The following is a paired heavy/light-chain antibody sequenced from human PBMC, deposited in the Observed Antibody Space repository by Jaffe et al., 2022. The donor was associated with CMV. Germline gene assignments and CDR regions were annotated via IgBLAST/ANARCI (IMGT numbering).Light chain of an antibody. CDR1: KLGDKY. CDR3: QAWDINTVV. CDR2: QDT. V-gene: IGLV3-1*01. J-gene: IGLJ2*01. Sequence: SYELTQPPSVSVSPGQTASITCSGDKLGDKYVCWYQQKPGQSPVLVMYQDTKRPSGIPERFSGSNSGNTATLTISGTQAMDEADYYCQAWDINTVVFGGGTKLTVL.
Heavy chain of an antibody. J-gene: IGHJ6*03. V-gene: IGHV3-73*01. CDR1: GFTFSGSA. CDR3: SRRLPTVTTVYYLDV. Sequence: EVQLVESGGGLVQPGGSLKLSCAASGFTFSGSAIHWVRQASGKGLEWVGRIRTKAQSYATVYAESVKGRFTISRDDSENTAYLQMDSLKTEDTAVYYCSRRLPTVTTVYYLDVWGKGTTVTVSS. D-gene: IGHD4-17*01. CDR2: IRTKAQSYAT.